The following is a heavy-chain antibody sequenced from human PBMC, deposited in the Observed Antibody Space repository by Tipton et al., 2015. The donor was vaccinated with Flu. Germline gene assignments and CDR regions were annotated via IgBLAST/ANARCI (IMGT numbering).Heavy chain of an antibody. CDR1: GGSFSGYY. CDR3: ARVDLSGSYTADY. V-gene: IGHV4-34*01. D-gene: IGHD1-26*01. J-gene: IGHJ4*02. CDR2: INHSGST. Sequence: LRLSCAVYGGSFSGYYWSWIRQPPGKGLEWIGEINHSGSTNYNPSLKSRVTISADTSKNQFSLKLSSVTAADTAVYYCARVDLSGSYTADYWGQGTLVTVSS.